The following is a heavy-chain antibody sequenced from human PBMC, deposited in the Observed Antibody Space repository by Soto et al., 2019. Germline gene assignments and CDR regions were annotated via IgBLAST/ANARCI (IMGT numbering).Heavy chain of an antibody. CDR1: GLPFSDLY. Sequence: EVQVVESGGGLVQPGGSLRLSCAASGLPFSDLYIDWVRQAPGTGLEWVARIRNKANYYTTDYAASVKGRFTISRDDSKNSVYLQMNSLKTEDTAVYYCLIVGGTRTWGQGTLVSVSS. CDR2: IRNKANYYTT. D-gene: IGHD1-26*01. J-gene: IGHJ5*02. CDR3: LIVGGTRT. V-gene: IGHV3-72*01.